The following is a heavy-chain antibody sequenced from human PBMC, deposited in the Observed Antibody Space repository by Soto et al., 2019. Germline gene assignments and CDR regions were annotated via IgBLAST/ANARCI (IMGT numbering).Heavy chain of an antibody. V-gene: IGHV4-31*03. Sequence: QVQLQESGPGLVRPSQTLSLTCTVSAGSISTFNYYWSWIRQHPEKGLEWIGYISYSGSTFYHSSLKSRVTISLDTSKKQFSLTLTSVTAADTAVYYCARSAQWDGFDPWGQGTMVTGSS. CDR3: ARSAQWDGFDP. CDR2: ISYSGST. J-gene: IGHJ3*01. D-gene: IGHD2-8*01. CDR1: AGSISTFNYY.